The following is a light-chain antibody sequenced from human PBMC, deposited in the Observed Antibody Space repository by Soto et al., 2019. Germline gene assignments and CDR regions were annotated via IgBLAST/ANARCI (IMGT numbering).Light chain of an antibody. V-gene: IGLV2-14*01. J-gene: IGLJ1*01. Sequence: QSALTQPASVSGSPGQSITISCTGTSRDVGGYNYVSWYQQYPGKAPKLMIYGVTNRPSGVSNRFSGSKTGNTASLPISGLQAEDEAYYYCFSHRRGDSHVFVTGTKLTVL. CDR1: SRDVGGYNY. CDR3: FSHRRGDSHV. CDR2: GVT.